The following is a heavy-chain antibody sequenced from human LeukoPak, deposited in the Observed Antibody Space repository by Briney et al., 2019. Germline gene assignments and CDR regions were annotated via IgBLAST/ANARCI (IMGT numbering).Heavy chain of an antibody. D-gene: IGHD3-10*01. V-gene: IGHV4-59*08. J-gene: IGHJ3*02. CDR3: ARAYYGSGSYDAFDI. CDR2: IYYSGST. Sequence: SETLSLTCTVSGGSISSYYWSWIRQPPGKGLEWIGYIYYSGSTNYNPSLKSRVTISVDTSKNQFSLKLSSVTAADTAVYYCARAYYGSGSYDAFDIWGQGTMVTVSS. CDR1: GGSISSYY.